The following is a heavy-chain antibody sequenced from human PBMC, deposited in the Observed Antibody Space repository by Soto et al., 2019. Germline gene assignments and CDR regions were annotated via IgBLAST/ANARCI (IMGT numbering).Heavy chain of an antibody. J-gene: IGHJ4*02. D-gene: IGHD3-9*01. V-gene: IGHV3-23*01. Sequence: GGSLRLSCAAPGFTFSSYAMSWVRQAPGKGLEWVSAISGSGGSTYYADSVKGRFTISRDNSKNTLYLQMNSLRAEDTAVYYCAKPRLELRYFDWLFDYWGQGTLVTVSS. CDR2: ISGSGGST. CDR3: AKPRLELRYFDWLFDY. CDR1: GFTFSSYA.